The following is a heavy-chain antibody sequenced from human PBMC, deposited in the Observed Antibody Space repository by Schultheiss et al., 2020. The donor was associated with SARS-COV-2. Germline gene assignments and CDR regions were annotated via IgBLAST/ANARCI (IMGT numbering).Heavy chain of an antibody. CDR2: ISSNGGST. J-gene: IGHJ6*03. V-gene: IGHV3-64D*06. CDR3: AKASHPLVVVPDYYYMDV. D-gene: IGHD2-2*01. Sequence: GGSLRLSCSASGFTFSSYAMHWVRQAPGKGLEYVSAISSNGGSTYYADSVKGRFTISRDNSKNTLYLQMSSLRAEDTAVYYCAKASHPLVVVPDYYYMDVWGKGTTVTVSS. CDR1: GFTFSSYA.